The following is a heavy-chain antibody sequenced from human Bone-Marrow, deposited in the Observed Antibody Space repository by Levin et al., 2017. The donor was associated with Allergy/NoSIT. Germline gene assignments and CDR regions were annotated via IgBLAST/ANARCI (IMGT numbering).Heavy chain of an antibody. D-gene: IGHD2-8*01. V-gene: IGHV7-4-1*02. CDR3: ARSYCSNGVCFKGDYFYSMDV. J-gene: IGHJ6*02. CDR1: GYSLTNYA. Sequence: ASVKVSCKTSGYSLTNYALNWVRQAPGQGLEWMGWINTNTGNPIYAQGFTGRFVFSLDTSVSTTYLQISSLRTEDTAIYFCARSYCSNGVCFKGDYFYSMDVWGQGTTVTVSS. CDR2: INTNTGNP.